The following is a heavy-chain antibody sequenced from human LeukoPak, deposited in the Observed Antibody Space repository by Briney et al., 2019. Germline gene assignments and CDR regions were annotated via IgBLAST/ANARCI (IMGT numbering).Heavy chain of an antibody. CDR1: GFTFKDYG. Sequence: GRSLRLSCAATGFTFKDYGIHWVRQPPGKGLEWVSSINWNGGGTDYADSVKGRFTISRDNAKNSLYLQLSSLRPEDTALYYCAKHMRATNTYSFFGLDVWGQGTTVTVSS. V-gene: IGHV3-9*01. CDR2: INWNGGGT. D-gene: IGHD1-26*01. J-gene: IGHJ6*02. CDR3: AKHMRATNTYSFFGLDV.